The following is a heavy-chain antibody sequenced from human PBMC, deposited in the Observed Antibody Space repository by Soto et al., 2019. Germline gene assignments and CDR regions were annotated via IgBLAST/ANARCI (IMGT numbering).Heavy chain of an antibody. CDR3: AKENGYSSSWFEFDY. Sequence: EVQLLESGGGLVQPGGSLRLSCAASGFTFSSYAMSWVRQAPGKGLEWVSAISGSGGSTYYADSVKGRFTISRDNSKNTRYLQMNGLRAEDTAVYSCAKENGYSSSWFEFDYWGQGTLVTVSS. CDR2: ISGSGGST. CDR1: GFTFSSYA. J-gene: IGHJ4*02. V-gene: IGHV3-23*01. D-gene: IGHD6-13*01.